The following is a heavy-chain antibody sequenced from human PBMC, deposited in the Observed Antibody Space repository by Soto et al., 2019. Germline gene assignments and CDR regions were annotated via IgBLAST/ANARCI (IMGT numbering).Heavy chain of an antibody. Sequence: VGSVRLSCAASGFTFSRHWIHWVRQAPGQGLVWVSRTKTDGTTSFADSVRGRFTISRDNAENTLYLQMNSLRAEDTAVYYCVRDMRAVPWYGGISSAFDMWGQGTMVTVSS. CDR2: TKTDGTT. V-gene: IGHV3-74*01. D-gene: IGHD3-10*01. J-gene: IGHJ3*02. CDR1: GFTFSRHW. CDR3: VRDMRAVPWYGGISSAFDM.